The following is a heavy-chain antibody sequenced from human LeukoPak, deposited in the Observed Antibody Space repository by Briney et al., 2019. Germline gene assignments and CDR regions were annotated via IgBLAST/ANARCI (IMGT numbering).Heavy chain of an antibody. D-gene: IGHD7-27*01. Sequence: PGGSLRLSCAVSGFTVSNAWMSWVRQAPGKGLEWVARIRDKAEGGTVDYAAPVEGRFTASIDDSENTLFLQMGSLKTEDTAIYYCTTGTWAPTEYWGQGTLVTVSS. CDR3: TTGTWAPTEY. CDR2: IRDKAEGGTV. CDR1: GFTVSNAW. J-gene: IGHJ4*02. V-gene: IGHV3-15*01.